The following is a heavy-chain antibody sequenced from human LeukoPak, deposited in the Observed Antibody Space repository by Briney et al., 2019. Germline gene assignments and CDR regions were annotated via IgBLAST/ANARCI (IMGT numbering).Heavy chain of an antibody. D-gene: IGHD6-13*01. CDR2: ISYDGSNK. Sequence: GGSLRLSCAASGFTFSRYGMHWVRQAPGKGLGWVPAISYDGSNKYYADSVKGRFTISRDNSKNTVYVQMNSLRAEDTAVYYCAKGGYSRGYYSYYYMDVWGKGTTVTVSS. V-gene: IGHV3-30*04. CDR3: AKGGYSRGYYSYYYMDV. CDR1: GFTFSRYG. J-gene: IGHJ6*03.